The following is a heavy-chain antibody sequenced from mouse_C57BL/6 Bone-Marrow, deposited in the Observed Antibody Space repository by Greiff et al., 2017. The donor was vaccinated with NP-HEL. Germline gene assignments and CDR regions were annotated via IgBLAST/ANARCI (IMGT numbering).Heavy chain of an antibody. J-gene: IGHJ2*01. V-gene: IGHV5-15*01. CDR3: ARHEGGGFDY. CDR2: ISNLAYSI. Sequence: EVKLMESGGGLVQPGGSLKLSCAASGFTFSDYGMAWVRQAPRKGPEWVAFISNLAYSIYYADTVTGRFTISRENAKNTLYLEMSSLRSEDTAMYYCARHEGGGFDYWGQGTTLTVSS. D-gene: IGHD1-1*02. CDR1: GFTFSDYG.